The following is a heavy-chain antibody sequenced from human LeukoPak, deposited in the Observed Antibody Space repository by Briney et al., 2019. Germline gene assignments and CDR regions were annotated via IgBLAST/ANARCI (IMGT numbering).Heavy chain of an antibody. V-gene: IGHV3-30*04. CDR3: ARDPDGYLDY. CDR2: ISYDGSNK. CDR1: GFTSSSYA. D-gene: IGHD2-2*03. J-gene: IGHJ4*02. Sequence: TGGSLRLSCAASGFTSSSYAMHWVRQAPGKGLEWVAVISYDGSNKYYADSVKGRFTISRDNSKNTLYLQMNSLRAEDTAVYYCARDPDGYLDYWGQGTLVTVSS.